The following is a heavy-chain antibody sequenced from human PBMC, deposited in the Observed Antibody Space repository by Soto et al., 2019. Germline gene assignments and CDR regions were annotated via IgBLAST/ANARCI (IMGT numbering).Heavy chain of an antibody. V-gene: IGHV1-18*04. D-gene: IGHD6-19*01. Sequence: VSVKVSCKASGYTFTSYGISWVRQAPGQGLEWMGWISAYNGNTNYAQKLQGRVTMTTDTSTSTAYMELRSLRSDDTAVYYCARDRPIAVAGPLDYWGQGTLVTVSS. CDR3: ARDRPIAVAGPLDY. CDR1: GYTFTSYG. CDR2: ISAYNGNT. J-gene: IGHJ4*02.